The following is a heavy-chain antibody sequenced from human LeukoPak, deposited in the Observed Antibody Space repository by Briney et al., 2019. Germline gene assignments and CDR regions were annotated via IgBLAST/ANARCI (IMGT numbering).Heavy chain of an antibody. CDR3: ARVITIGQPPYYYYMDV. CDR1: GGTFRTYG. J-gene: IGHJ6*03. CDR2: IIPIFGGT. D-gene: IGHD3-10*01. V-gene: IGHV1-69*13. Sequence: SVKVSCKASGGTFRTYGVSWVRQAPGQGLEWMGGIIPIFGGTSYAQKFQDRVTITADESTTVAYMDLSSLRFEDTAVYYCARVITIGQPPYYYYMDVWGKGTTVTVPS.